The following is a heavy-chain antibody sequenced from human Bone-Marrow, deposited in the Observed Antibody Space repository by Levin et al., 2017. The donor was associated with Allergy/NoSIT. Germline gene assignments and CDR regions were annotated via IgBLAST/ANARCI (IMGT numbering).Heavy chain of an antibody. CDR1: GYSFTSYW. D-gene: IGHD6-19*01. V-gene: IGHV5-51*01. CDR3: ARRRGRSSGWYAGIDY. CDR2: IYPGDSDT. J-gene: IGHJ4*02. Sequence: GESLKISCKGSGYSFTSYWIGWVRQMPGKGLEWMGIIYPGDSDTRYSPSFQGQVTISADKSISTAYLQWSSLKASDTAMYYCARRRGRSSGWYAGIDYWGQGTLVTVSS.